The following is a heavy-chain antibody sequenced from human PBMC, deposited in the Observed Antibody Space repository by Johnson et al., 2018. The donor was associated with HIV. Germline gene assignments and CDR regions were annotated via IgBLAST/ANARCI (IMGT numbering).Heavy chain of an antibody. CDR1: GFIFGDYG. J-gene: IGHJ3*02. CDR2: INWNGGST. D-gene: IGHD1-26*01. V-gene: IGHV3-20*04. CDR3: ARRDSGSVSFDI. Sequence: VQLVESGGGVLRPGGSLRLSCEGFGFIFGDYGLSWVRQRPGKGLQWVSGINWNGGSTGSADSVKGRCTISRDNGKNSLYMQMNNLRADDTALYYCARRDSGSVSFDIWGQGTMVTVSS.